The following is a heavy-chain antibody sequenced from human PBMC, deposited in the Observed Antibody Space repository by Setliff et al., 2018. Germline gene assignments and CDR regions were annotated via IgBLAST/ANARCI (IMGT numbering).Heavy chain of an antibody. Sequence: PGESLKIYCKVSGCSFTSYWIGWVRQMPGKGLEWMGIIYPGDADTRYSPSFQGQVTISADKSISTAYLQRSSLKASDTAMYYCARHFGASDAFDIWGQGTMVTVSS. CDR3: ARHFGASDAFDI. V-gene: IGHV5-51*01. J-gene: IGHJ3*02. D-gene: IGHD3-10*01. CDR1: GCSFTSYW. CDR2: IYPGDADT.